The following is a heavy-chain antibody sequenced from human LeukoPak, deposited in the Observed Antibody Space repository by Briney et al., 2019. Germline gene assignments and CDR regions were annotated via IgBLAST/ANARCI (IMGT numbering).Heavy chain of an antibody. D-gene: IGHD4-23*01. CDR2: VYYDGST. V-gene: IGHV4-30-4*07. CDR3: AREWEEYLTTVD. Sequence: PSETLSLTCTVSGGAINSGGYSWTWIRQPPGKGLEWIGYVYYDGSTNYNPSLKSRVILSVDTSRTQFSLKLRSVTAADTAVYYCAREWEEYLTTVDWGQGTLVTVSS. J-gene: IGHJ4*02. CDR1: GGAINSGGYS.